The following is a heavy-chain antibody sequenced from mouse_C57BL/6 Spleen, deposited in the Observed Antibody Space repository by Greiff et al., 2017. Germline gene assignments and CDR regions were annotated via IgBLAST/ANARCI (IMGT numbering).Heavy chain of an antibody. CDR1: GFTFSSYG. CDR2: ISSGGSYT. CDR3: ARPTTGYAMDY. J-gene: IGHJ4*01. Sequence: DVKLVESGGDLVKPGGSLKLSCAASGFTFSSYGMSWVRQTPDKRLEWVATISSGGSYTYYPDSVKGRFTISRDNAKNTLYLQMSSLKSEDTAMYYCARPTTGYAMDYWGQGTSVTVSS. V-gene: IGHV5-6*02. D-gene: IGHD1-1*01.